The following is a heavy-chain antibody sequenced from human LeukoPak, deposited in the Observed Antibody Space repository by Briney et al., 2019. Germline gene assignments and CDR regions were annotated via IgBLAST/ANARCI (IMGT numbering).Heavy chain of an antibody. V-gene: IGHV4-61*02. CDR1: GGSISGGSYY. Sequence: SETLSLTCTVPGGSISGGSYYWSWIRQPAGKGLEWIGRIYTSGSTNYNPSLKSRVTMSVDTSKNQFSLKLSSVTAADTAVYYCARDVGGIFLTGSYYYYMDVWGKGTTVTISS. CDR3: ARDVGGIFLTGSYYYYMDV. J-gene: IGHJ6*03. CDR2: IYTSGST. D-gene: IGHD3-9*01.